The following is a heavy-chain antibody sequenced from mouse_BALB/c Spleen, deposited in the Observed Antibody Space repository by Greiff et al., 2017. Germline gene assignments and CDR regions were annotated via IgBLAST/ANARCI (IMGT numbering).Heavy chain of an antibody. D-gene: IGHD2-10*02. CDR3: ARPRSQYGSYGAFAY. CDR2: ISDGGSYT. V-gene: IGHV5-4*02. J-gene: IGHJ3*01. Sequence: EVQRVESGGGLVQPGGSLKLSCAASGFTFSDYYMYWVRQTPEKRLEWVATISDGGSYTYYPDSVKGRFTIFRDTAKNNLYLQMSSLKSEDTAMYYCARPRSQYGSYGAFAYWGQGTLVTVSA. CDR1: GFTFSDYY.